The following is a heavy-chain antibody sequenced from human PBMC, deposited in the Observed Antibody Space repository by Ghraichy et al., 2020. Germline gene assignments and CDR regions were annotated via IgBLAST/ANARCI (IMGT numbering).Heavy chain of an antibody. CDR1: GYSFTSYW. D-gene: IGHD6-6*01. CDR3: ARQRTAARPYYYYGMDV. CDR2: IYPGDSDT. V-gene: IGHV5-51*01. J-gene: IGHJ6*02. Sequence: GESLNISCKGSGYSFTSYWIGWVRQMPGKGLEWMGIIYPGDSDTRYSPSFQGQVTISADKSISTAYLQWSSLKVSDTAMYYCARQRTAARPYYYYGMDVWGQGTTVTVSS.